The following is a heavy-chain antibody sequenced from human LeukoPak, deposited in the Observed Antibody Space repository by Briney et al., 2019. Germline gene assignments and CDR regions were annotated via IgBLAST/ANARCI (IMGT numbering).Heavy chain of an antibody. CDR3: ARGEVLVWLGGLYGMDV. V-gene: IGHV1-18*04. CDR1: GYTFTTYG. CDR2: ISTYNGDT. D-gene: IGHD3-10*01. Sequence: ASVKVSCKASGYTFTTYGIGWVRQAPGQGLECLGWISTYNGDTNYAQKFQGRVTMTTDTSTSTAYMELRSLRSDDTAVYYCARGEVLVWLGGLYGMDVWGKGTTVTVSS. J-gene: IGHJ6*04.